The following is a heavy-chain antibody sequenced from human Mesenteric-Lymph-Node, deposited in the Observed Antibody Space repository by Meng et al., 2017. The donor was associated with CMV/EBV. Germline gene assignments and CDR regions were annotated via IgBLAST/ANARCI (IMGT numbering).Heavy chain of an antibody. V-gene: IGHV3-33*01. CDR3: ARQYYYDSSGQRGDWDFDP. D-gene: IGHD3-22*01. CDR2: IWYDGSNK. CDR1: GFTFSGYG. J-gene: IGHJ5*02. Sequence: GESLKISCAASGFTFSGYGMHWVRQAPGKGLEWVAVIWYDGSNKRYVDSVKGRVTVSRDNSKNTLYLQMDSLRAEDTAVYYCARQYYYDSSGQRGDWDFDPWGQGTLVTVSS.